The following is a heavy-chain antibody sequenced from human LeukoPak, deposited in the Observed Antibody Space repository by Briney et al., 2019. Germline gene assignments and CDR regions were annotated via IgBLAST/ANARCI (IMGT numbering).Heavy chain of an antibody. CDR1: GYSISSGYY. CDR3: ARQSGDFDY. V-gene: IGHV4-38-2*02. Sequence: SETLSLTCTVSGYSISSGYYWGWIRQPPGKGLEWIGSIYHSGSTYYNPSLKSRVTISVDTSKNQFSLKLRSVTAADTAVYYCARQSGDFDYWGQGTLVTVSS. CDR2: IYHSGST. D-gene: IGHD4-17*01. J-gene: IGHJ4*02.